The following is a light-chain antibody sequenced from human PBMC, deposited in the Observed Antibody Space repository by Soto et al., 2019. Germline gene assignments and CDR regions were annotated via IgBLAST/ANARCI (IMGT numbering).Light chain of an antibody. Sequence: EIVLTQSPGTLSLSPGERATLSCSASQSVSSSYLAWYQQKPGQAPRLLIYGASSRATGIPDRFSGSGSGTHFTLTITILEPADFAVYYCQQSGMSPNTFGHGTKREIQ. CDR1: QSVSSSY. CDR3: QQSGMSPNT. J-gene: IGKJ2*01. V-gene: IGKV3-20*01. CDR2: GAS.